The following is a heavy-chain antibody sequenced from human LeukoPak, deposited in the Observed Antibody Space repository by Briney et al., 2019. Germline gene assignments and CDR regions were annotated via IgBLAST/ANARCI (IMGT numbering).Heavy chain of an antibody. D-gene: IGHD6-13*01. CDR2: IRNDGSSE. CDR1: GFPFSSFG. J-gene: IGHJ6*03. Sequence: PGGSLRLSRAASGFPFSSFGMHWVRQAPGKGLEWVAFIRNDGSSEYYGDSVKGRFTISRDNSMNTLYLQMNSLRVEDTAVYYCAKDQGSPRSSNYYYMDVWGKGTTVTVSS. V-gene: IGHV3-30*02. CDR3: AKDQGSPRSSNYYYMDV.